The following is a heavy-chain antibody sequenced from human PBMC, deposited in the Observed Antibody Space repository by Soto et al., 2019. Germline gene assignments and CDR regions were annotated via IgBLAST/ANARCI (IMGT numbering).Heavy chain of an antibody. CDR1: GFVFSDYG. CDR3: AKEGPGGGRHFYYAMDV. J-gene: IGHJ6*02. D-gene: IGHD1-26*01. CDR2: ITNDGNNE. V-gene: IGHV3-30*18. Sequence: QMNLVESGGGVAQPGRSLRLSCAASGFVFSDYGMHWVRQAPGKGLEWVALITNDGNNEYYRESVKGRFSISRGRSTNTVDLLMNSLRPEDTGVYYCAKEGPGGGRHFYYAMDVWGQGTTVTVSS.